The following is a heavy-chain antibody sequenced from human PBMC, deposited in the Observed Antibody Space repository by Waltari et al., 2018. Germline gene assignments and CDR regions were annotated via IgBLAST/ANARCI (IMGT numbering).Heavy chain of an antibody. D-gene: IGHD4-4*01. V-gene: IGHV1-69*12. CDR1: GGTFNSYA. J-gene: IGHJ4*02. CDR2: IIPFVGIE. CDR3: ARRSNSDYILDY. Sequence: QVQLVQSGAEVKKPGSSVKVSCKASGGTFNSYAISWVRQVPGQGLEWMGGIIPFVGIEDYAQKFQGRVTITADESTTTAYMDLSSLRSDDTAVYYCARRSNSDYILDYWGQGTLVTVFS.